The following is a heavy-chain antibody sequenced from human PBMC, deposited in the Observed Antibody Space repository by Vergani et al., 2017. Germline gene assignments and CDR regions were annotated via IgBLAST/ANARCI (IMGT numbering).Heavy chain of an antibody. CDR3: ASGGAVALSGWFDP. V-gene: IGHV4-4*07. CDR2: IYTSGST. J-gene: IGHJ5*02. D-gene: IGHD6-19*01. CDR1: GGSISSYY. Sequence: QVQLQESGPGLVKPSETLSLTCTVSGGSISSYYWSWIRQPAGKGLEWIGSIYTSGSTNYNPSLNRRVTISVDTPKNQFSLKLRSVTAADTAVYYCASGGAVALSGWFDPGGQGTLVTVSS.